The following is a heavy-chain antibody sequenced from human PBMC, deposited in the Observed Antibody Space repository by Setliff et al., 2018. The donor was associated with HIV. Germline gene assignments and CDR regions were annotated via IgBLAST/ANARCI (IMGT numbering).Heavy chain of an antibody. CDR1: GYTFTEFY. CDR3: TRSTTAD. J-gene: IGHJ4*02. V-gene: IGHV1-2*02. D-gene: IGHD4-17*01. CDR2: IYPNTGGT. Sequence: ASVKVSCKASGYTFTEFYVHWVRQAPGEGLEWIGWIYPNTGGTNYAQKFQGRVTMARDTSIRTAYMELRMLTSDDTAIYYCTRSTTADWGQGTMVTVSS.